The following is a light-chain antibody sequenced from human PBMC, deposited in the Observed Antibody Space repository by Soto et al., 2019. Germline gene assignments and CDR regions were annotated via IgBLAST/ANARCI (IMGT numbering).Light chain of an antibody. Sequence: DIQMTQSPSSLSASVGDRVTITCRASQSISSYLNWYQQKPGKAPKLLIYAASSLQSGVPSRYSGSAAGTDFTLTISSLQPEDFATYYCQQSYSTPRTFGQGTKLELK. CDR1: QSISSY. CDR2: AAS. CDR3: QQSYSTPRT. J-gene: IGKJ2*02. V-gene: IGKV1-39*01.